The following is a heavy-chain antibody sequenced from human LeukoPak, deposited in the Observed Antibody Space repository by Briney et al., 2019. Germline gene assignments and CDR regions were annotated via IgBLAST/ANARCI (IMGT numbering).Heavy chain of an antibody. Sequence: PGGSLRLSCATSGFTFSNYEMNWVRQAPGKGLEWVANIKQDGSEKYYVDSVKGRFTISRDNAQNSLYLQMNSLRAEDTAVYYCVRDLAGPPQEAFDIWGQGTVVTVSS. CDR3: VRDLAGPPQEAFDI. V-gene: IGHV3-7*01. J-gene: IGHJ3*02. CDR2: IKQDGSEK. CDR1: GFTFSNYE.